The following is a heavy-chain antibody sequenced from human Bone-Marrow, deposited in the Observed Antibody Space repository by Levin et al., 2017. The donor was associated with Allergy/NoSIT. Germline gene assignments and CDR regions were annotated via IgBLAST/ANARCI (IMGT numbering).Heavy chain of an antibody. V-gene: IGHV3-23*01. CDR1: GFTFSNYA. CDR2: ISGTGGTT. D-gene: IGHD3-3*01. J-gene: IGHJ6*02. Sequence: PGGSLRLSCAASGFTFSNYAMGWVRQAPGKGLEWVSAISGTGGTTYYADSVKGQFTISRDNSRNTLYRQMNSLRAEDTALYYCAREGLLEWSLPYYYYGMDVWGQGTTVTVSS. CDR3: AREGLLEWSLPYYYYGMDV.